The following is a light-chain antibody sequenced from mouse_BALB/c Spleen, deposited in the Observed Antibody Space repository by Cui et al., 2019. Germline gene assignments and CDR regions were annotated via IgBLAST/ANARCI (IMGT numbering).Light chain of an antibody. Sequence: IVISRSPSSLAVSARQNVTMSCNSTHSLPNSRTRKNYLAWYQQKPGQYPKLLIYWASTRESGVPDRFTGSGSGTDFTLTISSVQAEDLAVYYCKQSYNLWTFGGGTKLEIK. J-gene: IGKJ1*01. CDR3: KQSYNLWT. V-gene: IGKV8-21*01. CDR1: HSLPNSRTRKNY. CDR2: WAS.